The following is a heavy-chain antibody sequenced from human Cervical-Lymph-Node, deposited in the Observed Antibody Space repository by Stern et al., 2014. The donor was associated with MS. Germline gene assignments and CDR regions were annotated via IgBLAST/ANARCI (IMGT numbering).Heavy chain of an antibody. Sequence: QLVQSGAEVKKPGESLKISCKLSGYSFTIYYIAWVRQMPGKGLERMGVLYPYAFDSTYSPSFQGQVTISADKSITTAYLQWSSLRASDTAMYYCARHVQGFDYWGQGTLVTVSS. V-gene: IGHV5-51*01. J-gene: IGHJ4*02. CDR2: LYPYAFDS. CDR1: GYSFTIYY. CDR3: ARHVQGFDY.